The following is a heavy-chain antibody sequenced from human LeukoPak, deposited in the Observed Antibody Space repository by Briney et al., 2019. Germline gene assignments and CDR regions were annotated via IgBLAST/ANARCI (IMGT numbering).Heavy chain of an antibody. CDR3: ARGQVYDSRGFYMYYFDY. D-gene: IGHD3-22*01. CDR1: GGSISSGGYF. V-gene: IGHV4-31*03. Sequence: PSETLSLTCTVSGGSISSGGYFWRWLRQHPGKGLEWIGYIYHSGTSYYNPSRKSRLIISVDTSKNQFSLKLSSETAADTAVYYCARGQVYDSRGFYMYYFDYWGQGTLVTVSS. CDR2: IYHSGTS. J-gene: IGHJ4*02.